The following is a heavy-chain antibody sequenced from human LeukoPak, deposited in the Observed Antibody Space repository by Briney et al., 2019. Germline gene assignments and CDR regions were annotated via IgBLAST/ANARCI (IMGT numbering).Heavy chain of an antibody. V-gene: IGHV4-59*01. CDR2: IFYSGST. CDR1: GGSISSYY. D-gene: IGHD3-10*01. J-gene: IGHJ4*02. CDR3: ASTHYRSVTYYKRDSYYFDS. Sequence: SETLSLTCSVSGGSISSYYWNWIRQPPGKGLEWIGYIFYSGSTSYNPSLKSRVSISVDTSKNQFSLKLSSVTAADTAVYYCASTHYRSVTYYKRDSYYFDSWGQGTLVTVSS.